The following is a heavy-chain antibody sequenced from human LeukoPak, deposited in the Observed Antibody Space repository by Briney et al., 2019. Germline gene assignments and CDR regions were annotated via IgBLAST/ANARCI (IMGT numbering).Heavy chain of an antibody. V-gene: IGHV3-23*01. CDR1: GSTVSSNY. J-gene: IGHJ3*02. Sequence: GGSLRLSCAASGSTVSSNYMSWVRQAPGKGLEWVSVISDSGGSTYYADSVKGRFTISRDNSKNTLYLQMNSLRAEDTAVYYCAKYGYYDDSGYPSPVGAFDIWGQGTMVTVPS. D-gene: IGHD3-22*01. CDR3: AKYGYYDDSGYPSPVGAFDI. CDR2: ISDSGGST.